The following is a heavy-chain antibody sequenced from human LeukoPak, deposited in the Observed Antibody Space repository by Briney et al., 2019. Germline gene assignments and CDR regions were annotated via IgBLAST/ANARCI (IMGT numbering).Heavy chain of an antibody. J-gene: IGHJ3*02. V-gene: IGHV3-53*05. CDR3: AREHKVDTAMVREAVFDAFDT. CDR2: IYSGGST. Sequence: PGGSLRLSCAASGFTVSSNYMSWVRQAPGKGLEWVSVIYSGGSTYYADSVKGRFTISRDNSKNTLYLQMNSLRAEDTAVYYCAREHKVDTAMVREAVFDAFDTWGQGTMVTVSS. CDR1: GFTVSSNY. D-gene: IGHD5-18*01.